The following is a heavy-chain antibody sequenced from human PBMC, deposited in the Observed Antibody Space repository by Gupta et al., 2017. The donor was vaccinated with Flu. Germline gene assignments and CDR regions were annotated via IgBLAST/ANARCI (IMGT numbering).Heavy chain of an antibody. CDR3: VRRGVWDSYHEFDY. J-gene: IGHJ4*02. CDR2: ISSAGAST. Sequence: VQLEESGGGLVKPGGSLRVSCAASGFPFSDYFMSWIRQAPGKGLEWLSQISSAGASTNYADSVRGRFTISRDNARDSLFLQMTSLRVEDTAVYYCVRRGVWDSYHEFDYWGPGILVTVSS. V-gene: IGHV3-11*05. D-gene: IGHD3-16*02. CDR1: GFPFSDYF.